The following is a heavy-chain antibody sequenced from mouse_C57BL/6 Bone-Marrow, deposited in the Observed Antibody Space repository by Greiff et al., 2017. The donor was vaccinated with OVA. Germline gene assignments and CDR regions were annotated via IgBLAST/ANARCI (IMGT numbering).Heavy chain of an antibody. CDR3: ARSERLRDYFDY. CDR1: GYTFTDYY. V-gene: IGHV1-76*01. CDR2: IYPGNGNI. D-gene: IGHD2-2*01. Sequence: VQLQQSGAELVRPGASVKLSCKASGYTFTDYYISWVKQRPGQGLEWIARIYPGNGNIYYNEKFKGKATLTAEKSSSTAYMQLSSLTSDDSAVYFCARSERLRDYFDYWGQGTTLTVSS. J-gene: IGHJ2*01.